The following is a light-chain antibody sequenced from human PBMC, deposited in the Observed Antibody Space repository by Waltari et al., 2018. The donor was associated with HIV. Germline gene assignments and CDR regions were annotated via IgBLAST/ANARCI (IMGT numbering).Light chain of an antibody. CDR1: QSVSSN. CDR3: QQCNHWPGIT. CDR2: DAS. V-gene: IGKV3-11*01. Sequence: EIVLTQSPATLSLSPGERATLSCRASQSVSSNLAWYQQKPGQAPRLLIYDASNRATGIPARFSGSGSGTDFTLTISSLEPEDFAIYYCQQCNHWPGITFGQGTRLQFK. J-gene: IGKJ5*01.